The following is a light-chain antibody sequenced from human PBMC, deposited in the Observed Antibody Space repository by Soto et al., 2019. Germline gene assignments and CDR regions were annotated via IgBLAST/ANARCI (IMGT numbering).Light chain of an antibody. Sequence: ENVLTQSPGTLCLSPGEIATLYCRASQSVSSSYLAWYQQKPGQAPRLLIYGASSRATGIPDRFSGSGSGTDFTLTISRLEPEDFAVYYCQQYGSSSWTFGQGTKVDIK. CDR1: QSVSSSY. CDR2: GAS. V-gene: IGKV3-20*01. J-gene: IGKJ1*01. CDR3: QQYGSSSWT.